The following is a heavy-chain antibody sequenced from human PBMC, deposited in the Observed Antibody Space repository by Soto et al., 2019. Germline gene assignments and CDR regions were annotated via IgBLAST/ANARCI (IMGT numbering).Heavy chain of an antibody. CDR1: GGSISSYY. D-gene: IGHD3-10*01. CDR3: AGLWFGELSSSYY. Sequence: TSETLSLTCTVSGGSISSYYWSWIRQPPGKGLEWIGYIYYSGSTNYNPSLKSRVTISVDTSKNQFSLKLSSVTAADTAVYYCAGLWFGELSSSYYWGQGTLVTVSS. CDR2: IYYSGST. V-gene: IGHV4-59*08. J-gene: IGHJ4*02.